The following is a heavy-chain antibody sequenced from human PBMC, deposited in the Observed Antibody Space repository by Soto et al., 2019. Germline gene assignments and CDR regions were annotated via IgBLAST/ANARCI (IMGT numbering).Heavy chain of an antibody. CDR1: GYTVTRYG. CDR3: AKNGQPPYYYYGLDV. Sequence: ASVKVSCKASGYTVTRYGISWVRQAPGQGLECMGWISGYNGDTNYAQKFQGRVSMTIDTSTTTAYMELRSLTSDDTAVYYCAKNGQPPYYYYGLDVWG. CDR2: ISGYNGDT. J-gene: IGHJ6*02. V-gene: IGHV1-18*01. D-gene: IGHD2-8*01.